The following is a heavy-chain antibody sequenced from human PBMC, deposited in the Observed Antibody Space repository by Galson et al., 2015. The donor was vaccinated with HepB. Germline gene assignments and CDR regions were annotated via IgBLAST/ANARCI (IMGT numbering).Heavy chain of an antibody. J-gene: IGHJ5*02. D-gene: IGHD6-19*01. Sequence: SVKVSCKASGYTFSSYGISWVRQAPGQGLEWMGWISTSNGNTNYAQNLQGRVTMTTDTSTSTAYMELRSLRSDDTAVYYCARVEGLVAVAAARAYIWFDPWGQGTLVIVSS. CDR3: ARVEGLVAVAAARAYIWFDP. CDR2: ISTSNGNT. CDR1: GYTFSSYG. V-gene: IGHV1-18*04.